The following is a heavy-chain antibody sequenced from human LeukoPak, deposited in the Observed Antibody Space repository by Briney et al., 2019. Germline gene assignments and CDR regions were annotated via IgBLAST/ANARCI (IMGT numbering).Heavy chain of an antibody. J-gene: IGHJ6*02. D-gene: IGHD1-1*01. V-gene: IGHV1-8*01. CDR2: MNPNSGNT. Sequence: ASVKVSCKASGYTFTNYEINWVRQATGQGLEWMGWMNPNSGNTGYAQKFQGRVTMTRNTSISTAYMELSSLRSEDTAVYCCARGLLERRLIYYYYGMDVWGQGTTVTVSS. CDR1: GYTFTNYE. CDR3: ARGLLERRLIYYYYGMDV.